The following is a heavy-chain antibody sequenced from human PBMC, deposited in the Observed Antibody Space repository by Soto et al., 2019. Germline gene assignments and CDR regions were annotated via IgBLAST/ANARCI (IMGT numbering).Heavy chain of an antibody. CDR1: GFSLSTGGVG. Sequence: QITLKESGPPLVKPTQTLMLTCTFSGFSLSTGGVGVGWIRQPPGKALEWLALIYWDNDKRYSPSLRSRLTVTKDTSKNQVVLTMTNMDPVDTATYYCVHSRCGGDCLRSYSSHYYYGMDVWGQGTTVTVFS. D-gene: IGHD2-21*02. V-gene: IGHV2-5*02. CDR3: VHSRCGGDCLRSYSSHYYYGMDV. CDR2: IYWDNDK. J-gene: IGHJ6*02.